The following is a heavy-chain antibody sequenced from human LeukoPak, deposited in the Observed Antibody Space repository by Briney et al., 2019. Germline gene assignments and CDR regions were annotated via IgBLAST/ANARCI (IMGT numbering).Heavy chain of an antibody. CDR3: ARARPWDSSRSYYFGMDV. CDR1: GFTFSSYA. Sequence: GGSLRLSCEASGFTFSSYAIRWVRQAPGTGLEWVSSIPVSGGATYYADSVRGRFSISRDSYKNTVYLQMNSLSDEDTAVYYCARARPWDSSRSYYFGMDVWGHGTTVTVSS. D-gene: IGHD3-22*01. V-gene: IGHV3-23*01. J-gene: IGHJ6*02. CDR2: IPVSGGAT.